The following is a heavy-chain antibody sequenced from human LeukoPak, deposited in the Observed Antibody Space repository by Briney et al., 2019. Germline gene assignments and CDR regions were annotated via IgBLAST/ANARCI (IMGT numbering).Heavy chain of an antibody. V-gene: IGHV3-23*01. CDR3: AKDIGSSGWDQNDY. CDR1: GFTFSSYA. CDR2: ISGSGGST. Sequence: GWSLRLSCVASGFTFSSYAMSWVRQAPGKGLEWVSGISGSGGSTYYADSVKGRFTISRDNSKNTLYMQMNSLRAEDTAVYYCAKDIGSSGWDQNDYWGQGTLVTVSS. J-gene: IGHJ4*02. D-gene: IGHD6-25*01.